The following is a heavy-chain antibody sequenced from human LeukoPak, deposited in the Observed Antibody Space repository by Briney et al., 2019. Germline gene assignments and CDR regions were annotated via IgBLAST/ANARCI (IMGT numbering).Heavy chain of an antibody. V-gene: IGHV1-2*02. D-gene: IGHD6-13*01. CDR3: ARADRIAAAGTRYYYYMDV. Sequence: ASVKVSCKASGYTFTGYYMRWVRQAPGQGLEWMGWINPNSGGTNYAQKFQGRVTMTRDTSISTAYMELSRLRSDDTAVYYCARADRIAAAGTRYYYYMDVWGKGTTVTVSS. J-gene: IGHJ6*03. CDR1: GYTFTGYY. CDR2: INPNSGGT.